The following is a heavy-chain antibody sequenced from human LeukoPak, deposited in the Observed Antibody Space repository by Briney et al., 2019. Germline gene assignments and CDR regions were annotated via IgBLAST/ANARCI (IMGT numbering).Heavy chain of an antibody. Sequence: SETLSLTCTVSGGSISSYYWSWIRQPPGKGLEWIGEINHSGSTNYNPSLKSRVTISVDTSKNQFSLKLSSVTAADTAVYYCARHLQYYYDSSGYYDRRAFDIWGQGTMVTVSS. CDR3: ARHLQYYYDSSGYYDRRAFDI. D-gene: IGHD3-22*01. V-gene: IGHV4-34*01. J-gene: IGHJ3*02. CDR1: GGSISSYY. CDR2: INHSGST.